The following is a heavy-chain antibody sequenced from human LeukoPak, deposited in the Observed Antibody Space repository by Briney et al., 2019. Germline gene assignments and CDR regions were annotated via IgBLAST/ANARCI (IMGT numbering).Heavy chain of an antibody. Sequence: SETLSLTCTVSGGSIRSGDYYWSWIRQPPGKGLEWIGYIYYSGSTYYNPSLKSRVTISVDTSKDQFSLKLSSVTAADTAVYYCARDLIVVVPAGMYYYYGMDVWGKGTTVTVSS. V-gene: IGHV4-30-4*01. J-gene: IGHJ6*04. CDR2: IYYSGST. CDR3: ARDLIVVVPAGMYYYYGMDV. CDR1: GGSIRSGDYY. D-gene: IGHD2-2*01.